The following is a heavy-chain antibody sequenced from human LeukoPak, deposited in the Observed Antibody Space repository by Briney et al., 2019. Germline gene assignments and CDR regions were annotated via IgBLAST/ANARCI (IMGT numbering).Heavy chain of an antibody. CDR3: TTEVGATAKG. CDR1: GFTFSNAW. V-gene: IGHV3-15*01. Sequence: GGSLRLSRAASGFTFSNAWMVWVRQAPGKGLEWVGRIKTKSEGGTTDCAAPVKGRFAISRDDSKNTLYLQMNSLKSEDTGVYYCTTEVGATAKGWGQGTLVAVSS. J-gene: IGHJ4*02. CDR2: IKTKSEGGTT. D-gene: IGHD1-26*01.